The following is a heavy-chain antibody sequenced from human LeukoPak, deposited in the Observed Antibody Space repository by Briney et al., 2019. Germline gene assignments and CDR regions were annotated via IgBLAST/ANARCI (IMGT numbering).Heavy chain of an antibody. J-gene: IGHJ3*02. CDR3: VRAKYFDRSGYYLVHAFDI. CDR1: GGSVSYYY. V-gene: IGHV4-59*02. Sequence: SETLSLTCTVSGGSVSYYYWSWIRQRPGKGLEWIGYIYNSGSTNSNPSLKSRVTISADPSKNQFSLKLNSVTAADTAVYYCVRAKYFDRSGYYLVHAFDIWGQGTMVTVSS. D-gene: IGHD3-22*01. CDR2: IYNSGST.